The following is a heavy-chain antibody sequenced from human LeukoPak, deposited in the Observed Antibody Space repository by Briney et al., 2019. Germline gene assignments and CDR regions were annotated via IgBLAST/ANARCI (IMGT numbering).Heavy chain of an antibody. Sequence: PGGPLRLPCAAPGLTLRGNSMDWVRQAPGKGRNWVSYISSSCTSIYYASSVKGLLTIFRDKAKNSLYLQMLSLRDQETGIYYCARRPIRLVSNTLDYWGQGTLVTVSS. CDR3: ARRPIRLVSNTLDY. V-gene: IGHV3-48*02. CDR2: ISSSCTSI. CDR1: GLTLRGNS. D-gene: IGHD3-9*01. J-gene: IGHJ4*02.